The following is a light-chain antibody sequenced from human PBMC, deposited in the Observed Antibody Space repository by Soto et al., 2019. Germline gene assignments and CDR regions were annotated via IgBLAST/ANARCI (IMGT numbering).Light chain of an antibody. Sequence: QSLLTQPSSVSGSPGQSIAISCPGTSSDVGGYNSVSWYQQYPGKAPKLMIHDVSNRPSGVSDRFSGSKSGNTASLTISGLQAEDEADYYCSSWTSSSSYVFGSGTKVTV. CDR3: SSWTSSSSYV. J-gene: IGLJ1*01. V-gene: IGLV2-14*01. CDR1: SSDVGGYNS. CDR2: DVS.